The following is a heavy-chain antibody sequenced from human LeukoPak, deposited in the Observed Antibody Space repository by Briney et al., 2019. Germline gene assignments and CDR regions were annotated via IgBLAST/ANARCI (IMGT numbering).Heavy chain of an antibody. CDR3: ARVRLVGATTGCFDY. D-gene: IGHD1-26*01. CDR1: GYTFTSYY. J-gene: IGHJ4*02. CDR2: INPSGGST. Sequence: ASVKVSCKASGYTFTSYYVHWVRQAPGQGLEWMGIINPSGGSTSYAQKFQGRVTMTRDTSTSTVYMELSSLRSEDTAVYYCARVRLVGATTGCFDYWGQGTLVTVSS. V-gene: IGHV1-46*03.